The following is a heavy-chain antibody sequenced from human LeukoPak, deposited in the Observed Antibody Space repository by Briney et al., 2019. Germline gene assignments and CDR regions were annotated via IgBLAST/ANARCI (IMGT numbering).Heavy chain of an antibody. CDR1: GGXISSSNC. J-gene: IGHJ6*02. D-gene: IGHD3-10*01. CDR2: IYHSGST. Sequence: PSETLSLTCAVSGGXISSSNCWSWVRQPPGKGLEWIGEIYHSGSTNYNPSLKSRVTISVDKSKNQFSLKLSSVTAADTAVYYCARVDFGEYDYYYGMDVWGQGTTVTVSS. CDR3: ARVDFGEYDYYYGMDV. V-gene: IGHV4-4*02.